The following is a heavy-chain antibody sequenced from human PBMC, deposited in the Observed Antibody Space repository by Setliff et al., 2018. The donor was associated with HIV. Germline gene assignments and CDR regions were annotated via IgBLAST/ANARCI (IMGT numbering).Heavy chain of an antibody. V-gene: IGHV6-1*01. CDR3: ARGALGRYSSSWEEYFQH. J-gene: IGHJ1*01. D-gene: IGHD6-13*01. CDR2: TYYRSKWYN. Sequence: CAISGDSVSSNSAAWNWIRQSPSRGLEWLGRTYYRSKWYNDYAVSVKSRITINPDTSKNQFSLQLNSVTPEDTAVYYCARGALGRYSSSWEEYFQHWGQGTLVTVSS. CDR1: GDSVSSNSAA.